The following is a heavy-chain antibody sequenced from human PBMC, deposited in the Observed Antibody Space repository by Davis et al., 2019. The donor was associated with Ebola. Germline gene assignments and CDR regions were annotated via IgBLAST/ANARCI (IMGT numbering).Heavy chain of an antibody. D-gene: IGHD2-15*01. J-gene: IGHJ4*02. CDR3: AKDHYAAIVVVVAATPDY. V-gene: IGHV3-53*01. CDR1: GFTVSSNY. CDR2: IYSGGST. Sequence: GESLKISCAASGFTVSSNYMSWVRQAPGKGLEWVSVIYSGGSTYYADSVKGRFTISRDNSKNTLYLQMNSLRAEDTAVYYCAKDHYAAIVVVVAATPDYWGQGTLVTVSS.